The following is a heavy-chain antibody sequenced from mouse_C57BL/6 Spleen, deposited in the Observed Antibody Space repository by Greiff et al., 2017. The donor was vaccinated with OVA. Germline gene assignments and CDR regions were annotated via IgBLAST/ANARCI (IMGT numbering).Heavy chain of an antibody. CDR3: ARNGWLLPSWFAY. CDR1: GYSFTSYY. J-gene: IGHJ3*01. D-gene: IGHD2-3*01. CDR2: IYPGSGNT. Sequence: VQLVESGPELVKPGASVKISCKASGYSFTSYYIHWVKQRPGQGLEWIGWIYPGSGNTKYNEKFKGKATLTADTSSSTAYMQLSSLTSEDSAVYYCARNGWLLPSWFAYWGQGTLVTVSA. V-gene: IGHV1-66*01.